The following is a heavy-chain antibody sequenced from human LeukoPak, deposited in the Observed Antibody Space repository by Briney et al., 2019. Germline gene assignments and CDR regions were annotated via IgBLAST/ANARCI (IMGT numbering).Heavy chain of an antibody. D-gene: IGHD6-19*01. J-gene: IGHJ4*02. Sequence: GGSLRLSCAASGFTFSSYAMSWVRQAPGKGLEWVSAISGSGGSTYYADSVKGRFTIPRDNSKNTLYLQMNSLRAEDTAVYYCAKGQWLVGLFGYWGQGTLVTVSS. V-gene: IGHV3-23*01. CDR1: GFTFSSYA. CDR2: ISGSGGST. CDR3: AKGQWLVGLFGY.